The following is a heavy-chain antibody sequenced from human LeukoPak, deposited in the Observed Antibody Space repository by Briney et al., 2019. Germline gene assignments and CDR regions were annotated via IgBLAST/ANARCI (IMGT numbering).Heavy chain of an antibody. D-gene: IGHD3-16*02. CDR1: GGSFSGYY. CDR2: INHSGST. CDR3: ARGVYDYVWGSYRYIAFDY. V-gene: IGHV4-34*01. J-gene: IGHJ4*02. Sequence: SETLSLTCAVYGGSFSGYYWSWIRQPPGKGLEWIGEINHSGSTNYNPSLKSRVTISVDTSKNQFSLKLSSWTAADTAVYYCARGVYDYVWGSYRYIAFDYWGQGTLVTVSS.